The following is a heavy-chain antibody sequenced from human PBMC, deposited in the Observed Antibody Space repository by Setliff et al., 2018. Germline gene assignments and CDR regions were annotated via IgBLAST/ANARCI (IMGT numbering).Heavy chain of an antibody. J-gene: IGHJ4*02. CDR1: GGSFSGYY. CDR3: ARETTAWGYVDTAMVTFIDQ. Sequence: PSETPSLTCAVYGGSFSGYYWSWIRQPAGKGLEWIGRIYTSGITNYNPSLKSRVTMSVDTSKNQFSLKLSSVTAADTAVYYCARETTAWGYVDTAMVTFIDQWGQGTLVTVSS. V-gene: IGHV4-4*07. D-gene: IGHD5-18*01. CDR2: IYTSGIT.